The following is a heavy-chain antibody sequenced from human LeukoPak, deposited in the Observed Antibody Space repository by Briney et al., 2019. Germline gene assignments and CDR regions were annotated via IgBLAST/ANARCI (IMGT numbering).Heavy chain of an antibody. J-gene: IGHJ4*02. CDR2: IYYNGSA. CDR3: ARHWVVTPNY. Sequence: SETLSLTCTVSGGSINNYYWSWIRQPPGKGLEWIGSIYYNGSAYYNPSLKSRVTISVDTSKNQFSLKLTSVTAADTAVYYCARHWVVTPNYWGQGTLVTVSS. V-gene: IGHV4-39*01. D-gene: IGHD4-23*01. CDR1: GGSINNYY.